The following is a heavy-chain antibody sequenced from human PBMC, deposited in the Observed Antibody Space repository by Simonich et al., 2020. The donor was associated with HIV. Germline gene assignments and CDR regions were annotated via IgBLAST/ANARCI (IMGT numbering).Heavy chain of an antibody. CDR2: MNPNSGNT. Sequence: QVQLVQSGAEVKKPGASVKVSCKASGYTFTSYDINWVRQATGQGLEWMGWMNPNSGNTGYAQKFQGRVTMTRNTSISTAYMELSSLRSEDTAVYYCASVRYGSGSYYSDYWGQGTLVTVSS. V-gene: IGHV1-8*01. CDR3: ASVRYGSGSYYSDY. D-gene: IGHD3-10*01. J-gene: IGHJ4*02. CDR1: GYTFTSYD.